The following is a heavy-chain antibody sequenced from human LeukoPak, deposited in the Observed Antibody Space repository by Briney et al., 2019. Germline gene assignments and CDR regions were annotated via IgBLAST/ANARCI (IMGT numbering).Heavy chain of an antibody. Sequence: ASVKVSCKASGYTFTSYYMHWVRQAPRQGLEWMGIINPSGGSTSYAQKFQGRVTMTRDTSTSTVYMELSSLRSEDTAVYYCARDFLPAAISNWFDPWGQGTLVTVSS. J-gene: IGHJ5*02. D-gene: IGHD2-2*02. CDR1: GYTFTSYY. CDR3: ARDFLPAAISNWFDP. V-gene: IGHV1-46*01. CDR2: INPSGGST.